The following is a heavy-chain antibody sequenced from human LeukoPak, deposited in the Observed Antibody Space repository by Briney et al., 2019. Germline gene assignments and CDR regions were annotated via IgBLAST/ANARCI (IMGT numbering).Heavy chain of an antibody. J-gene: IGHJ3*02. Sequence: SETLSLTCTVSGGSISSYYWSWIRQPPGKGLEWIGYIFYSGNSNYNPSLESRVTMSVETSKNQFSLKLSSVTAADTAVYYCARHKASKATFDIWGQGTMVTVSS. CDR1: GGSISSYY. CDR2: IFYSGNS. CDR3: ARHKASKATFDI. V-gene: IGHV4-59*08.